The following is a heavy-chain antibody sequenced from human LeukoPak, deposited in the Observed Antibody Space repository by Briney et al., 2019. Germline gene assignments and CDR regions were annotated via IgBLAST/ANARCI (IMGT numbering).Heavy chain of an antibody. Sequence: SETLSLTCTVSAGSISSSSYYWAWIRQPPGKGLEWIGSLYYSGDTYYNPSLKNRVTISVDTSKNQFSLKLSSVTAADTAVYYCARLPQPSDILTAYANSFDYWGQGSLVTVSS. CDR1: AGSISSSSYY. CDR2: LYYSGDT. V-gene: IGHV4-39*01. D-gene: IGHD3-9*01. CDR3: ARLPQPSDILTAYANSFDY. J-gene: IGHJ4*02.